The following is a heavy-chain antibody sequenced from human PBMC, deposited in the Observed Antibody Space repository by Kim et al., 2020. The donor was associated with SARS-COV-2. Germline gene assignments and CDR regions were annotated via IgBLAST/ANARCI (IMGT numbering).Heavy chain of an antibody. Sequence: GGSLRLSCSASGFTFSSYVMHWVRQAPGKGLEYVSAISSNGENRYYADLVKGRFTVSRDNSKNTLYLQMSSLGTEDTAVYYCVRVTTVTTWHSFDPWGQG. J-gene: IGHJ5*02. V-gene: IGHV3-64D*09. CDR2: ISSNGENR. CDR1: GFTFSSYV. D-gene: IGHD4-17*01. CDR3: VRVTTVTTWHSFDP.